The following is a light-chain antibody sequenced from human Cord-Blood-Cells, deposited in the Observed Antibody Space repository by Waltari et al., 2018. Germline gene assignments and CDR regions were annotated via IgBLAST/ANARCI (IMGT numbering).Light chain of an antibody. CDR2: RNN. CDR3: AAWDDSLSGRV. V-gene: IGLV1-47*01. Sequence: QSVLTQPPSASGTPGQRVTISCSGSSSNIGSNYVYWYQQLPGTAPKLLIYRNNPRPSGVPDRVSGSMSGTSASLAISGLRSEDEADYYCAAWDDSLSGRVFGGGTKLTVL. J-gene: IGLJ3*02. CDR1: SSNIGSNY.